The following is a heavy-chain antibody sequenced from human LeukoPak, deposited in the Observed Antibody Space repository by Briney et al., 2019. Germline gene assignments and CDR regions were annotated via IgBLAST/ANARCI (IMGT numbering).Heavy chain of an antibody. CDR2: IYYGGST. J-gene: IGHJ4*02. CDR3: ARAKGPFDY. Sequence: PSETLSLTCTVSGGSISSSDYYWGWIRQPPGKGLEWIGSIYYGGSTYYNPSLKSRVTISVDTSMNQFSLKLSSVTAADTAVYYCARAKGPFDYWGQGTLVTVSS. V-gene: IGHV4-39*01. CDR1: GGSISSSDYY.